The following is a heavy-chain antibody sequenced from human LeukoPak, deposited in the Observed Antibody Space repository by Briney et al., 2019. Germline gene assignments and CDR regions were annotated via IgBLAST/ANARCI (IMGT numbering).Heavy chain of an antibody. CDR3: TRESLHVLRFLEWFNWFDP. J-gene: IGHJ5*02. Sequence: PGGSLRLSCAASGFTFSECWMTWVRQASGKGLEWVGRIRSKANSYATAYAASVKGRFTISRDDSKNTAYLQMDSLKTEDTAVYYCTRESLHVLRFLEWFNWFDPWGQGTLVTVSS. CDR2: IRSKANSYAT. CDR1: GFTFSECW. D-gene: IGHD3-3*01. V-gene: IGHV3-73*01.